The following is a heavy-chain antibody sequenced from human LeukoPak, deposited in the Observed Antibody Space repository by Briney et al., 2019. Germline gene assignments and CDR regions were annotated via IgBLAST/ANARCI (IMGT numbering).Heavy chain of an antibody. D-gene: IGHD2-2*01. CDR2: TYYRSKWYY. V-gene: IGHV6-1*01. CDR1: GDSVSSNSAA. Sequence: PSQTLSLTCAISGDSVSSNSAAWNWLRQSPSRGLEWLGRTYYRSKWYYDYAPSVKSRTSINPDTSKNQFSLKLSSVTAADTAVYYCARGRVNWCSSTSCYLRTHNWFDPWGQGTLVTVSS. CDR3: ARGRVNWCSSTSCYLRTHNWFDP. J-gene: IGHJ5*02.